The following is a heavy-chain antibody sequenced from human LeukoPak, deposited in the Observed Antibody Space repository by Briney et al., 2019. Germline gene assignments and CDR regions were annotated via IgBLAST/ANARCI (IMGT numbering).Heavy chain of an antibody. Sequence: SETLSLTCTVSGGSMSPYHWGWIRQPPGKGLEWIGYIYYSGSTNYNPSLKSRVTISVDTSKNQFSLKLTSVTAADTAVYYCARGLVGATYAFDIWGQGTMVTVSS. CDR1: GGSMSPYH. CDR3: ARGLVGATYAFDI. CDR2: IYYSGST. V-gene: IGHV4-59*12. D-gene: IGHD1-26*01. J-gene: IGHJ3*02.